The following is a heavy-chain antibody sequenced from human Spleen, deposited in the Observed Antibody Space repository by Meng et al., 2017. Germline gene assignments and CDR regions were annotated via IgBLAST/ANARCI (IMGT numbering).Heavy chain of an antibody. CDR2: IRSKAGSFAT. J-gene: IGHJ3*02. CDR1: GGTFSASD. D-gene: IGHD2-8*01. CDR3: TMYDRGHI. Sequence: EVQLVESGGGLVQPGKSLKLSCAVSGGTFSASDIHWVRQASGKGLEWVGRIRSKAGSFATAYPASVKGRFAISRDDSKDTAFLQMNSLITEDTAVYYCTMYDRGHIWGQGTMVTVSS. V-gene: IGHV3-73*02.